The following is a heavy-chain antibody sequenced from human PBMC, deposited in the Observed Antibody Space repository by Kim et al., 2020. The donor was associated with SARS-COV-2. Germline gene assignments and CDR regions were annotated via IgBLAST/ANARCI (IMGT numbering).Heavy chain of an antibody. CDR3: ARTSIAAVQRYFDY. Sequence: NPSLKSRVTISVDTSKNQFSLKLSSVTAADTAVYYCARTSIAAVQRYFDYWGQGTLVTVSS. J-gene: IGHJ4*02. D-gene: IGHD6-13*01. V-gene: IGHV4-4*09.